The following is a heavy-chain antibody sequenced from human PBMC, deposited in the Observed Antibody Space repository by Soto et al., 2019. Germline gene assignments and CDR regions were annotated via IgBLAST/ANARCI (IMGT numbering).Heavy chain of an antibody. V-gene: IGHV3-74*01. J-gene: IGHJ4*02. Sequence: EVQLVESGGGLVQPGGSLRLSCAASGFTFNSYWMHWVRQAPGKGLVWVSRINSDGSSTYYPDSVKGRFTTSRDNAKNTLYLQMTRLRAEDTAVYYCATHLPNYWGQGTLVTVSS. CDR1: GFTFNSYW. CDR3: ATHLPNY. CDR2: INSDGSST.